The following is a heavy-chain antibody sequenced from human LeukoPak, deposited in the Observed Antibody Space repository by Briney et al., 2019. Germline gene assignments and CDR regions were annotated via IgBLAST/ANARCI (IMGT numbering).Heavy chain of an antibody. J-gene: IGHJ3*01. Sequence: EPGGSLRLSCAASGFTFSYYEMNWVRQAPGKGLEWVSYISSSGSTIYYADSVKGRFTISRDNAKNSLYLQMNSLRAEDTAVYYCARYPLSYAFDFWGQGTMVTVSS. CDR3: ARYPLSYAFDF. CDR2: ISSSGSTI. V-gene: IGHV3-48*03. CDR1: GFTFSYYE.